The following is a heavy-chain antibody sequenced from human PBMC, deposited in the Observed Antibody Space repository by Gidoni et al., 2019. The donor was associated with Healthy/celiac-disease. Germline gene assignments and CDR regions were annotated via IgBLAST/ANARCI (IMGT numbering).Heavy chain of an antibody. D-gene: IGHD6-13*01. CDR2: ISYDGSNK. V-gene: IGHV3-30-3*01. J-gene: IGHJ4*02. CDR1: GFTFSSYA. Sequence: QVQLVESGGGVVQPGRSLRLSCAASGFTFSSYAMHWVRQAPGKGLEWVAVISYDGSNKYYADSVKGRFTISRDNSKNTLYLQMNSLRAEDTAVYYCARVSIAAAGDNFDYWGQGTLVTVSS. CDR3: ARVSIAAAGDNFDY.